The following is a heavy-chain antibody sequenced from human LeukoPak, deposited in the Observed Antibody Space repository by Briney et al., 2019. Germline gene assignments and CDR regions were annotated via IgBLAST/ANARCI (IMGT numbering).Heavy chain of an antibody. CDR2: IIPIFGTA. V-gene: IGHV1-69*05. Sequence: SVKVSCKASGGTFSSYAISWVRQAPGQGLEWMGGIIPIFGTANYAQKFQGRVTITTDESTSTAYMELSSLRSEDTAVYYCARDYGFGESNYLDYWGQGTLVTVSS. J-gene: IGHJ4*02. D-gene: IGHD3-10*01. CDR3: ARDYGFGESNYLDY. CDR1: GGTFSSYA.